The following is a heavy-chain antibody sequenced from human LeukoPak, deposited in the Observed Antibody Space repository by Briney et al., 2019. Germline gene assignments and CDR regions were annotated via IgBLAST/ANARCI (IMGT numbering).Heavy chain of an antibody. CDR1: GFTFSNFR. CDR2: IRYDGSNK. D-gene: IGHD4-17*01. J-gene: IGHJ4*02. V-gene: IGHV3-30*02. Sequence: GGSLRLSCVASGFTFSNFRMHWVRQAPGKGLEWVAFIRYDGSNKYYADSAKGRFTISRDNSKNTLYLQMNSLRAEDTAVYYCAKCTYLLGDYGDYYFDYWGQGTLVTVSS. CDR3: AKCTYLLGDYGDYYFDY.